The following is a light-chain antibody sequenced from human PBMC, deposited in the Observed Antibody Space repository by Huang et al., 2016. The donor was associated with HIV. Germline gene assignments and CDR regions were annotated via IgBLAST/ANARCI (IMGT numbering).Light chain of an antibody. CDR3: QQYGTSPLT. V-gene: IGKV3-20*01. Sequence: ENVLTQSPGTLSLSPGERATLTCRASQSVSSHYLAWYQQKPGQAPRLLIYGASSRATGIPDRFSGSGSGTDFSLTISRLEPEDFAVYFCQQYGTSPLTFGPGTKLDIK. CDR1: QSVSSHY. J-gene: IGKJ3*01. CDR2: GAS.